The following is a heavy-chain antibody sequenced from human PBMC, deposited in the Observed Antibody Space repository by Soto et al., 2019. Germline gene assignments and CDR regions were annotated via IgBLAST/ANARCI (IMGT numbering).Heavy chain of an antibody. J-gene: IGHJ6*02. CDR2: IKSKTDGGTT. CDR1: GFTFSNAW. Sequence: EVQLVESGGGLVKPGGSLRLSCAASGFTFSNAWMNWVRQAPGKGLEWVGRIKSKTDGGTTDYAAPVKGRFTISRDDSKNTLYLQMNSLKTEDTAVYYCTTQGIDSSGYYSVYYYGMDVWGQGTTVTVSS. CDR3: TTQGIDSSGYYSVYYYGMDV. V-gene: IGHV3-15*07. D-gene: IGHD3-22*01.